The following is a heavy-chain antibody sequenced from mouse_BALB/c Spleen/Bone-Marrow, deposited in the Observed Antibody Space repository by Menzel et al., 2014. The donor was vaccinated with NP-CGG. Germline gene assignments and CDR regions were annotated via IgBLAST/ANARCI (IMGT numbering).Heavy chain of an antibody. J-gene: IGHJ4*01. CDR3: ARRYFYSMDY. V-gene: IGHV1-9*01. CDR2: ILPGSAIT. CDR1: GCTFSSYW. Sequence: QVQLKESGAELMKPGTSVKISCKATGCTFSSYWIEWVKQRPGLGLEWIGEILPGSAITNYNEKFKGKATFTADTSSNTAYMQLSSLTSEDSAVYYCARRYFYSMDYWGQGTSVTVSS. D-gene: IGHD2-14*01.